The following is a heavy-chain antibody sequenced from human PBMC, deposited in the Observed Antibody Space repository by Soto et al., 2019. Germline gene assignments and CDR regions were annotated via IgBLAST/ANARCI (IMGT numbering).Heavy chain of an antibody. V-gene: IGHV4-31*03. CDR1: GASITNDDFF. CDR3: AKMERTQLWLLVQN. D-gene: IGHD5-18*01. CDR2: ITYGGSI. J-gene: IGHJ4*02. Sequence: SETLSLTCTVSGASITNDDFFWSWVRQHPDKGLEWLAYITYGGSIYYNPSLRSRLSVSIDESKSQFSLNVRSVTAADTAVYFCAKMERTQLWLLVQNWGQGLPVTVSS.